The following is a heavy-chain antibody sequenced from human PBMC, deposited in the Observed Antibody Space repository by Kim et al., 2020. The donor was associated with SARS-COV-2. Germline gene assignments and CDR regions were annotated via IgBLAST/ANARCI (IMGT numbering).Heavy chain of an antibody. J-gene: IGHJ6*02. Sequence: SETLSLTCTVSGGSISSYYWSWIRQPAGKGLEWIGRIYTSGSTNYNPSLKSRVTMSVDTSKNQFSLKLSSVTAADTAVYYCARDRGIFGVVIIHYGMDVWGQGTTVTVSS. D-gene: IGHD3-3*01. V-gene: IGHV4-4*07. CDR2: IYTSGST. CDR1: GGSISSYY. CDR3: ARDRGIFGVVIIHYGMDV.